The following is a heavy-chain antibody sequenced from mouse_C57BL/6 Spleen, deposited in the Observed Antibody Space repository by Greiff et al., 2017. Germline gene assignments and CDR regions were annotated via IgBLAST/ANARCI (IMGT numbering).Heavy chain of an antibody. J-gene: IGHJ2*01. D-gene: IGHD2-12*01. CDR1: GYSITSGYY. CDR2: ISYDGSN. V-gene: IGHV3-6*01. CDR3: VAYYSPKYYFDY. Sequence: DVQLQESGPGLVKPSQSLSLTCSVTGYSITSGYYWNWIRQFPGNKLEWMGYISYDGSNNYNPSLKNRISITRDTSKNQFFLKLNSVTTEDTATYYCVAYYSPKYYFDYWGQGTTLTVSS.